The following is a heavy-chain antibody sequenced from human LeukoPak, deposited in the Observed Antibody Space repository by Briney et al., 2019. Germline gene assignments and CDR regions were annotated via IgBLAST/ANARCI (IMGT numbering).Heavy chain of an antibody. J-gene: IGHJ4*02. V-gene: IGHV5-51*01. D-gene: IGHD3-3*01. Sequence: GESLKISCKGSGYSFTSYWSGWVRQMPGKGLEWMGIIYPGDSDTRYSPSFQGQVTISADKSISTAYLQWSSLKASDTAMYYCARGLRFLEDSYYFDYWGQGTLVTVSS. CDR3: ARGLRFLEDSYYFDY. CDR1: GYSFTSYW. CDR2: IYPGDSDT.